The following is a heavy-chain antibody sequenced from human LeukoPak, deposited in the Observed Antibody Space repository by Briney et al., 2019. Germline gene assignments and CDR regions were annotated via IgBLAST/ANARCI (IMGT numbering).Heavy chain of an antibody. CDR2: VGISSGNT. Sequence: PGGSLRLSCAASGFTFSDYSMNWVRQAPGKGLEWISYVGISSGNTKYADSVKGRFTISGDKAKNSLYLQMNSLRVEDTAVYYCARDYYGSGSNPLGYWGQGTLVTVSS. V-gene: IGHV3-48*01. CDR1: GFTFSDYS. CDR3: ARDYYGSGSNPLGY. J-gene: IGHJ4*02. D-gene: IGHD3-10*01.